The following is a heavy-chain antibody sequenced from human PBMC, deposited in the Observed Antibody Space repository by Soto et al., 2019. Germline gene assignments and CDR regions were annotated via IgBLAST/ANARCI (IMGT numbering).Heavy chain of an antibody. Sequence: TSETLSLTCTVSGGSISSYQWSWIRQPPGKGLEWIGYIYYSGSTNYNPSLKSRVTISVDTSKNQFSLKLSSVTAADTAVYYCARQGEYSSSWYDYWGQGTLVTVSS. V-gene: IGHV4-59*08. CDR3: ARQGEYSSSWYDY. J-gene: IGHJ4*02. CDR2: IYYSGST. D-gene: IGHD6-13*01. CDR1: GGSISSYQ.